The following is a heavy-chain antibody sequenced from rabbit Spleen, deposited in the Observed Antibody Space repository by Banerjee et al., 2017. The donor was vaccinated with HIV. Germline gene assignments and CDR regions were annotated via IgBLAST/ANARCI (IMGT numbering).Heavy chain of an antibody. V-gene: IGHV1S45*01. CDR3: ARDFDF. CDR1: GFDLSTYYY. J-gene: IGHJ4*01. CDR2: IYTSSANT. Sequence: QEQLEESGGGLVKPEGSLTLTCKASGFDLSTYYYMCWVRQAPGKGLEWIACIYTSSANTYYASWAKGRFTISKTSSTTVTLQMTSLTAADTATYFCARDFDFWGPGTLVTVS.